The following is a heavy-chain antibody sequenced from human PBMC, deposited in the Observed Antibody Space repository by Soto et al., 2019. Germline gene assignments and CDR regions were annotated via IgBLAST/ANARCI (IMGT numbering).Heavy chain of an antibody. D-gene: IGHD4-4*01. V-gene: IGHV4-59*08. J-gene: IGHJ5*02. CDR3: ARRPYSNYWFDP. Sequence: SETLSLTCTVSGGSISSYYWSWIRQPPGKGLEWIGYIYYSGSTNYNPSLKRRVAISVDTSKNQFSLKLSSVTAADTAVYYCARRPYSNYWFDPWGQGTLVTVSS. CDR2: IYYSGST. CDR1: GGSISSYY.